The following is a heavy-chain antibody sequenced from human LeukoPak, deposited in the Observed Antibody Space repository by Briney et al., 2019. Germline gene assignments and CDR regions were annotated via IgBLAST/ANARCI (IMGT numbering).Heavy chain of an antibody. J-gene: IGHJ4*02. CDR2: ISGSGGST. V-gene: IGHV3-23*01. Sequence: PGGSLRLSCAASGFTFSSYAMSWVRQAPGKGLEWVSAISGSGGSTYYADSVKGRFTISRDNAKNSLYLQMNSLRAEDTAVYYCARQKTDCSSTSCYIYSDYWGQGTLVTVSS. CDR1: GFTFSSYA. D-gene: IGHD2-2*02. CDR3: ARQKTDCSSTSCYIYSDY.